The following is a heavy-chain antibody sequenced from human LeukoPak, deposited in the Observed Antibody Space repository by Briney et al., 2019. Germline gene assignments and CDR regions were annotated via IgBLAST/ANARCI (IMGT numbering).Heavy chain of an antibody. V-gene: IGHV4-61*02. CDR3: ARDGKATVVKDYYYYYYMDV. CDR1: GGSISGGSYY. D-gene: IGHD4-23*01. J-gene: IGHJ6*03. CDR2: IYTSGST. Sequence: SETLSLTCTVSGGSISGGSYYWSWIRQPAGKGLEWIGRIYTSGSTNYNPSLKSRVTISVDTSKNQFSLKLSSVTAADTAVYYCARDGKATVVKDYYYYYYMDVWGKGTTVTVSS.